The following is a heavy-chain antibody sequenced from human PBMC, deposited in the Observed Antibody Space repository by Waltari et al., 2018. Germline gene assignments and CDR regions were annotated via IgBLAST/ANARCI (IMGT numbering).Heavy chain of an antibody. V-gene: IGHV3-23*01. CDR1: GFTFINYA. D-gene: IGHD3-16*01. J-gene: IGHJ2*01. CDR2: ISGSGGST. CDR3: VGRFWYFDL. Sequence: EVQLLESGGDLVQPGGSLRLSCTASGFTFINYAMSWARQAPGKGLEWVSGISGSGGSTYYAASVNGRFAISRDNSKNVLYLQMNTLRVEDTAVYYCVGRFWYFDLWGRGTPVSVSS.